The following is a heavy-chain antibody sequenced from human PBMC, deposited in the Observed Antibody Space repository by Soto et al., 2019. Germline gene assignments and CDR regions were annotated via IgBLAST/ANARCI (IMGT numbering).Heavy chain of an antibody. CDR1: GFTFSSYS. V-gene: IGHV3-33*08. D-gene: IGHD1-26*01. J-gene: IGHJ3*02. CDR2: IWYDGSNK. CDR3: ARGGAVGATAFDI. Sequence: GGSLRLSCAASGFTFSSYSMNWVRQAPGKGLEWVAVIWYDGSNKYYADSVKGRFTISRDNSKNTLYLQMNSLRAEDTAVYYCARGGAVGATAFDIWGQGTMVTVSS.